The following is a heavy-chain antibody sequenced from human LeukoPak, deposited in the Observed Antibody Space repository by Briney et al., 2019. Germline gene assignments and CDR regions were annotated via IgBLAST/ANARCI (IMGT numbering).Heavy chain of an antibody. Sequence: SGPTLVKPTQTLTLTCTFSGFSLSTSGVGVGWIRQPPGKALEWLALIYWDDDKRYSPSLKSRLTITKDTSKNQVVLTMTNMDPVDTPTYYCEHRPPWGKDFDYWGQGTLATVSS. J-gene: IGHJ4*02. D-gene: IGHD3-16*01. CDR3: EHRPPWGKDFDY. CDR2: IYWDDDK. CDR1: GFSLSTSGVG. V-gene: IGHV2-5*02.